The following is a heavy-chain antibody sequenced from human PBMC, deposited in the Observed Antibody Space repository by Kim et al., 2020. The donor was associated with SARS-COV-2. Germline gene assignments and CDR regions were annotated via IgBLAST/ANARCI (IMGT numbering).Heavy chain of an antibody. CDR1: GFTFSSYA. V-gene: IGHV3-23*01. J-gene: IGHJ5*02. CDR3: AKDPSSPTTVGATRFDP. Sequence: GGSLRLSCAASGFTFSSYAMSWVRQAPGKGLEWVSAISGSGGSTYYADSVKGRFTISRDNSKNTLYLQMNSLRAEDTAVYYCAKDPSSPTTVGATRFDPWGQGTLVTVSS. D-gene: IGHD1-26*01. CDR2: ISGSGGST.